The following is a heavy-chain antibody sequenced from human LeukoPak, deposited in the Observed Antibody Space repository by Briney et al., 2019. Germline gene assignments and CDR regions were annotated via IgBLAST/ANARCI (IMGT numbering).Heavy chain of an antibody. V-gene: IGHV4-34*01. Sequence: PSETLSLTCAVYGGSFSGYYWSWIRQPPGKGLEWIGEINHSGSTNYNPSLKSRVTISVDTSKNQFSLKLSSVTAADTAVYYCARGPFFGYWGQGTLVTVSS. CDR3: ARGPFFGY. J-gene: IGHJ4*02. CDR2: INHSGST. CDR1: GGSFSGYY.